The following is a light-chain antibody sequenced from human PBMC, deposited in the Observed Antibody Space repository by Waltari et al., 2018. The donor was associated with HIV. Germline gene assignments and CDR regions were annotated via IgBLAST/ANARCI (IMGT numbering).Light chain of an antibody. CDR1: QNIGDY. J-gene: IGKJ3*01. V-gene: IGKV1-39*01. Sequence: DIQMTQSPSPLSASVGDRLTIPCRASQNIGDYVNWYHQTPGNAPKLLVYSASSLRSGVPSRFSGSGSGTDFTLTISNLQPEDFGIYYCQQTYTSHLFTFGPGTEVDMK. CDR2: SAS. CDR3: QQTYTSHLFT.